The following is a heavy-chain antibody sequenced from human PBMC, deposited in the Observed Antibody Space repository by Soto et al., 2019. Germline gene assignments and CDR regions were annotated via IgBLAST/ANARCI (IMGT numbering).Heavy chain of an antibody. CDR1: SGSISSSNW. CDR3: ARRITMVRGDAFDI. D-gene: IGHD3-10*01. J-gene: IGHJ3*02. V-gene: IGHV4-4*02. Sequence: SETLSLTCAVSSGSISSSNWWSWVRQPPGKGLEWIGEIYHSGSTNYNPSLKSRVTISVDKSKNQFSLKLSSVTAADTAVYYCARRITMVRGDAFDIWGQGTMVTVSS. CDR2: IYHSGST.